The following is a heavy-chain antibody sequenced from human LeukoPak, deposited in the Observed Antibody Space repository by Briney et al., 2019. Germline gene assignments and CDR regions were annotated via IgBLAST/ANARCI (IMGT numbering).Heavy chain of an antibody. CDR1: GFTFSSYA. CDR2: ISGSGGST. CDR3: AKDYSSSWSLAYYFDY. Sequence: GGSLRLSCAASGFTFSSYAMSWVRQAPGKGLEGVSAISGSGGSTYYADSVKGRFTISRDNSKNTLYLQMNSLRAEDTAVYYCAKDYSSSWSLAYYFDYWGQGTLVTVSS. V-gene: IGHV3-23*01. D-gene: IGHD6-13*01. J-gene: IGHJ4*02.